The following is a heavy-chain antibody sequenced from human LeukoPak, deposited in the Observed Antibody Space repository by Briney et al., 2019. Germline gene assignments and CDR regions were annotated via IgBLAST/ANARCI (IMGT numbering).Heavy chain of an antibody. CDR1: GFTFSSYG. D-gene: IGHD3-10*01. Sequence: GGSLILSCAASGFTFSSYGMHWVRQAPGKGLEWVAFIRYDGSNKYYADSVKGRFTISRDNSKNTLYLQMNSLRAEDTAVYYCAKDRRITMVRGVLDYWGQGTLVTVSS. CDR2: IRYDGSNK. CDR3: AKDRRITMVRGVLDY. J-gene: IGHJ4*02. V-gene: IGHV3-30*02.